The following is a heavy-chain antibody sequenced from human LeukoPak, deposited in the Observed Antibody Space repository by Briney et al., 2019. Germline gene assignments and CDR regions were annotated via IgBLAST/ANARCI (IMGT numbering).Heavy chain of an antibody. CDR2: IIPIFGTA. CDR1: GGSFSSHA. Sequence: ASVKVSCKASGGSFSSHAINWVRQAPGQGLEWMGGIIPIFGTANYAQKFQDRVTITAVESMSTVYMELSSLRSEDTAVYYCARGWLAETMVVIPYNYWGQGTLVTVSS. V-gene: IGHV1-69*13. J-gene: IGHJ4*02. CDR3: ARGWLAETMVVIPYNY. D-gene: IGHD4-23*01.